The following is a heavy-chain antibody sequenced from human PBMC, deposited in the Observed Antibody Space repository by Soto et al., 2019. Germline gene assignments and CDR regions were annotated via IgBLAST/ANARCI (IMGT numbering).Heavy chain of an antibody. CDR3: ARDREDIVVVPAAPFMDV. J-gene: IGHJ6*02. CDR1: GFTCGIHV. D-gene: IGHD2-2*01. CDR2: IKQDGSEK. V-gene: IGHV3-7*03. Sequence: GSMTLYCTSSGFTCGIHVMSLVRQAQGKGLEWVANIKQDGSEKYYVDSVKGRFTISRDNAKNSLYLQMNSLRAEDTAVYYCARDREDIVVVPAAPFMDVWGQGTTVTVSS.